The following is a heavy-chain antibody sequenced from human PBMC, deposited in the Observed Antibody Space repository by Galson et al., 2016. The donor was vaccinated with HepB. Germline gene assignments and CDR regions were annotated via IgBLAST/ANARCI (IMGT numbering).Heavy chain of an antibody. J-gene: IGHJ4*02. Sequence: SLRLSCAASGFTFSSYGMHWVRQAPGKGLEWVSLVDDGGTTFYADSVKGRFTMSRDTSTNTPSLQMNNLRAIDTAVYFCVRGLFEKWGQGTLVTVSS. V-gene: IGHV3-53*01. CDR1: GFTFSSYG. CDR2: VDDGGTT. CDR3: VRGLFEK.